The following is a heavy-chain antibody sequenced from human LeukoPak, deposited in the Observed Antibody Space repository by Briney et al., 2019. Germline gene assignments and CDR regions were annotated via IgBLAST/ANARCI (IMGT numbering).Heavy chain of an antibody. CDR3: AREGNWNYRYFDY. Sequence: GGTLRFSCAASGFPFSIYAMHGVRRPRGKGWEYVSAISSNGGNTYYANFVKGRFTISRDNSKNTLYLQMGSLRAEDMDVYYCAREGNWNYRYFDYWGQGTLVTVSS. V-gene: IGHV3-64*01. J-gene: IGHJ4*02. CDR2: ISSNGGNT. CDR1: GFPFSIYA. D-gene: IGHD1-7*01.